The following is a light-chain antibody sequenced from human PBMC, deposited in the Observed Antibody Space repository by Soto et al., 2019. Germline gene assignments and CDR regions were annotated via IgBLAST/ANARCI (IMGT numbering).Light chain of an antibody. Sequence: QSVLTQPPSASASLGASVTLTCTLSSGYSNYKVDWYQQRPGKGPRFVMRVGTGGIVGSKGDGIPDRFSVLGSGLNRYLTIKNIQEEDESDYHCGADSGSGSNFVYVFGTGTKLTVL. CDR1: SGYSNYK. CDR2: VGTGGIVG. V-gene: IGLV9-49*02. J-gene: IGLJ1*01. CDR3: GADSGSGSNFVYV.